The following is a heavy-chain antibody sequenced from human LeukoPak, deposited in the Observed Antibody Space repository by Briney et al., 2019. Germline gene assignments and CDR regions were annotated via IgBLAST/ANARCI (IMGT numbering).Heavy chain of an antibody. CDR1: GGSFSGYY. Sequence: PSETLSLTCAVYGGSFSGYYWSWIRQPPGKGLEWTGEINHSGSTNYNPSLKSRVTISVDTSKNQFSLKLSSVTAADTAVYYCACNPAYCSSTSCYQGAFDIWGQGTMVTVSS. V-gene: IGHV4-34*01. D-gene: IGHD2-2*01. J-gene: IGHJ3*02. CDR2: INHSGST. CDR3: ACNPAYCSSTSCYQGAFDI.